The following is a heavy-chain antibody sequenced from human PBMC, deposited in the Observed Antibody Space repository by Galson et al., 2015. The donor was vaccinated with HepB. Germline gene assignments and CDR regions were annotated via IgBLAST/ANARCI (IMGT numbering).Heavy chain of an antibody. CDR1: GYTFTDYV. Sequence: SVKVSCKASGYTFTDYVVNWVRQAPGQGLEWMGWMNTNTGKPTYAPGFAGRLVFSLDTSVTTAYLQISSLETDDTAVYYCARSPLRFLDWLPYYDYYYMDVWGEGTTVTVSS. CDR2: MNTNTGKP. D-gene: IGHD3-3*01. J-gene: IGHJ6*03. V-gene: IGHV7-4-1*02. CDR3: ARSPLRFLDWLPYYDYYYMDV.